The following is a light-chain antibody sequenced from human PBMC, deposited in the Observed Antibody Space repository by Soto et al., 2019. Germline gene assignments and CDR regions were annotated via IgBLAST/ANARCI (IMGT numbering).Light chain of an antibody. CDR2: DDS. CDR1: NIGSKS. CDR3: QVWDSSSDHVV. Sequence: SYELTQPPSVSVAPGQTARITCGGTNIGSKSVHWYQQKPGQAPVLVVYDDSDRPSGIPERFSGSNSGNTATLIISRVEAGDEADYYCQVWDSSSDHVVFGGGTKLTVL. J-gene: IGLJ2*01. V-gene: IGLV3-21*02.